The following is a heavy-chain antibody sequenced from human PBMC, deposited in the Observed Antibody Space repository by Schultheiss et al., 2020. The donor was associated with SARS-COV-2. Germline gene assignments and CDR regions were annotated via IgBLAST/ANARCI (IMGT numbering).Heavy chain of an antibody. CDR1: GFTFSSYS. J-gene: IGHJ5*02. CDR3: ANSIAAAGPFDP. V-gene: IGHV3-21*01. Sequence: GGSLRLSCAASGFTFSSYSMNWVRQAPGKGLEWVSSISSSSSYIYYADSVKGRFTISRDNAKNSLYLQMNSLRAEDTAVYYCANSIAAAGPFDPWGQGTLVTVSS. CDR2: ISSSSSYI. D-gene: IGHD6-13*01.